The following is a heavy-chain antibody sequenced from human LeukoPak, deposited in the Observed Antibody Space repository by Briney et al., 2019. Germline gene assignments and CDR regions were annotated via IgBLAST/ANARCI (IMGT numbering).Heavy chain of an antibody. CDR1: GYTFTSYY. V-gene: IGHV1-18*04. J-gene: IGHJ4*02. CDR3: ARGGGRDDMIVVVMDY. Sequence: ASVKVSCKASGYTFTSYYMHWVRQAPGQGLEWMGWISAYNGNTNYAQKLQGRVTMTTDTSTSTAYMELRSLRSDDTAVYYCARGGGRDDMIVVVMDYWGQGTLVTVSS. D-gene: IGHD3-22*01. CDR2: ISAYNGNT.